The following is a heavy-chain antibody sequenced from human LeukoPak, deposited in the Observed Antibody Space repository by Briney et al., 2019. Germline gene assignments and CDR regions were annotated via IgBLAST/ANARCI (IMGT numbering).Heavy chain of an antibody. V-gene: IGHV1-69*13. CDR3: ARGYCSSTSCLNWYFDL. Sequence: SVKVSCKASGGTFSSYAISWVRQAPGQGLEWMGGIIPIFGTANYAQKFQGRVTITADESTSTAYMELSSLRSEDTAVYYCARGYCSSTSCLNWYFDLWGRGTLVTVSS. D-gene: IGHD2-2*01. J-gene: IGHJ2*01. CDR1: GGTFSSYA. CDR2: IIPIFGTA.